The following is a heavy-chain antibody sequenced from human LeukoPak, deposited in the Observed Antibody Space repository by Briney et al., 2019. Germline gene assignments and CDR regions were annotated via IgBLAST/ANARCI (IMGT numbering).Heavy chain of an antibody. J-gene: IGHJ4*02. CDR1: GFTFSSYW. CDR3: ARDGAYCGGDCYYGY. Sequence: RTGGSLRLSCAASGFTFSSYWMHWVRQAPGKGLVWVSRINSDGSSTSYADSVKGRFTISRDNAKNTLYLQMNSLRAEDTAVYYCARDGAYCGGDCYYGYWGQGTLVTVSS. D-gene: IGHD2-21*02. V-gene: IGHV3-74*01. CDR2: INSDGSST.